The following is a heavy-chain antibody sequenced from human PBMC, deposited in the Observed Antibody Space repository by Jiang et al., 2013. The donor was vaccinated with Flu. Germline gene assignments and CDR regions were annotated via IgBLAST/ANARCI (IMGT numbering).Heavy chain of an antibody. V-gene: IGHV4-4*07. CDR2: IYTSGST. CDR3: ARDRSYYGSGVMDV. Sequence: GLVKPSETLSLTCTVSGGSISSYYWSWIRQPAGKGLEWIGRIYTSGSTNYNPSLKSRVTMSVDTSKNQFSLKLSSVTAADTAVYYCARDRSYYGSGVMDVWGQGTTVTVSS. J-gene: IGHJ6*02. D-gene: IGHD3-10*01. CDR1: GGSISSYY.